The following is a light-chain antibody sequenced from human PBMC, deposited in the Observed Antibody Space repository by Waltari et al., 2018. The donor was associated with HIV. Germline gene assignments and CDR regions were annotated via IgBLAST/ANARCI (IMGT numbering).Light chain of an antibody. V-gene: IGLV2-11*01. CDR3: CSYAGSYTLV. CDR1: SSDIGSYNS. J-gene: IGLJ3*02. Sequence: SALTQPRSVSGSPGQSVTISCSGTSSDIGSYNSVSWYQEPPGKAPKLMIYDVTHRPSGVPDRFSGSKSGNTASLTISGLQADDEADYYCCSYAGSYTLVFGGGTKLTVV. CDR2: DVT.